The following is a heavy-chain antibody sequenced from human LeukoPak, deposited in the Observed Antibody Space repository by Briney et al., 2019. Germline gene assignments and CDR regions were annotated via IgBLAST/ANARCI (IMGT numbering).Heavy chain of an antibody. V-gene: IGHV3-23*01. D-gene: IGHD1-26*01. CDR1: GFTFSIYG. CDR3: AKPRPGGSTEPFDS. CDR2: IRTGGDST. Sequence: GGSLRLSCAASGFTFSIYGMSWVRQAPGKGLEWVSAIRTGGDSTYYADSVKGRFTISRDNSKNTLYLQMNSLRAEDTAVYYCAKPRPGGSTEPFDSWGQGTLVTVSS. J-gene: IGHJ4*02.